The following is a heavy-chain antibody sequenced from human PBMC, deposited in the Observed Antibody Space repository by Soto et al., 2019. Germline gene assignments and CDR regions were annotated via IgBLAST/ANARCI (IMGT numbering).Heavy chain of an antibody. V-gene: IGHV5-51*01. J-gene: IGHJ6*02. CDR3: ARQEGAPVLFYYGMDV. CDR2: IYPGDSDT. Sequence: PGESLKISCKGSGYSFAGYWIGWVRQMPGKGLEWMGIIYPGDSDTRYSPSFQGQVTISADKSISAAYLQRSSLKASDTAMYYCARQEGAPVLFYYGMDVWGQGTTVTVSS. CDR1: GYSFAGYW. D-gene: IGHD1-26*01.